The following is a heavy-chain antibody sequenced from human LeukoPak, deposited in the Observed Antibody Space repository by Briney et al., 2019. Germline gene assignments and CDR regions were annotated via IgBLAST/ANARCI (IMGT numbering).Heavy chain of an antibody. Sequence: SETLSLTCTVSGYSISSTYYWGWIRQPPGKGLEWIGSVYHSGSTYYNPSLKSRVTISVDTSKNQFSLKLSSVTAADTAVYYCARDNAVAADYYYYMDVWGKGTTVTVSS. CDR3: ARDNAVAADYYYYMDV. V-gene: IGHV4-38-2*02. D-gene: IGHD6-19*01. CDR2: VYHSGST. CDR1: GYSISSTYY. J-gene: IGHJ6*03.